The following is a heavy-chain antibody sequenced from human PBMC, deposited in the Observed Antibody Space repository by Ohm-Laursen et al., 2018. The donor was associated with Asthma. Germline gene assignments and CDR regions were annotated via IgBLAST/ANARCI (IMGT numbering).Heavy chain of an antibody. V-gene: IGHV3-30-3*01. CDR2: GGSYYDGGLK. Sequence: SLRLSCTAAGFTFRSYAMHWVRQAPGKGLEWVAVGGSYYDGGLKYYADSVNGRFTVSRDDSKNTLYLQMNSLRAEDTAVYYCAKDLSPCYYWGQGTLVTVSS. CDR3: AKDLSPCYY. J-gene: IGHJ4*02. CDR1: GFTFRSYA. D-gene: IGHD2/OR15-2a*01.